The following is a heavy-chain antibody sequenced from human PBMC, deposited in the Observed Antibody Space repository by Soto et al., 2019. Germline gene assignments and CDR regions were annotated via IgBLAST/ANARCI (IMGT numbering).Heavy chain of an antibody. J-gene: IGHJ4*02. CDR3: ARVSWSRSPKFDY. CDR1: GDSISRFDYY. D-gene: IGHD2-15*01. V-gene: IGHV4-30-4*01. CDR2: IAYSGST. Sequence: QVQLQESGPGLVKPSQTLSLTCSVSGDSISRFDYYWTWIRQPPGKGLGWIGYIAYSGSTHYNPSLKFRMTMLVRPSNSLLSMDLASVTAADSAVYYCARVSWSRSPKFDYLGQGTLVTVSS.